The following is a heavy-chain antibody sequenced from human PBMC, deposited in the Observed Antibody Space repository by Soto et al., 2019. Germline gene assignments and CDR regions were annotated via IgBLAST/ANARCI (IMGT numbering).Heavy chain of an antibody. CDR1: GFIFKNGW. J-gene: IGHJ4*02. Sequence: GGSLRLSCGAPGFIFKNGWMSWVRQAPGKGLEWVARVKSSVDGGTTDYAAPVQGRFSITRDDSRDTLYLQMNSLKTEDTAVYYCTTDGGIMVRPLFDFWGQGTLVTVSS. V-gene: IGHV3-15*01. D-gene: IGHD3-10*01. CDR3: TTDGGIMVRPLFDF. CDR2: VKSSVDGGTT.